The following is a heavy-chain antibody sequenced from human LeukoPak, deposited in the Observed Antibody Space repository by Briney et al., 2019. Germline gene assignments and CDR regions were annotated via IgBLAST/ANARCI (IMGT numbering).Heavy chain of an antibody. CDR3: AKPRGIVVVAASFDY. CDR1: GFTISSYA. D-gene: IGHD2-15*01. J-gene: IGHJ4*02. Sequence: GGSLRLSCAASGFTISSYAMSWVRQAPGKGLEWVLAISGSGGSTYYADSVKGRFTISRDNSKNTLYLQMNSLRAEDTAVYYCAKPRGIVVVAASFDYWGQGTLVTVSS. CDR2: ISGSGGST. V-gene: IGHV3-23*01.